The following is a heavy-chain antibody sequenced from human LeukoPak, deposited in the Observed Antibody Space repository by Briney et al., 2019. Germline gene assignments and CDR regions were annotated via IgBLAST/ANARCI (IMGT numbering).Heavy chain of an antibody. J-gene: IGHJ3*02. CDR3: IRGGIQVSGIDAFDI. D-gene: IGHD5/OR15-5a*01. V-gene: IGHV3-13*01. Sequence: GGSLRLSCAASGFTFSSYDMHWVRQAPGRGLEWVSAIGIAGDTYYPDSVKGRFTISRENAKNSMYLQMNSLKDGDTAVYYCIRGGIQVSGIDAFDIWGQGTMVTASS. CDR2: IGIAGDT. CDR1: GFTFSSYD.